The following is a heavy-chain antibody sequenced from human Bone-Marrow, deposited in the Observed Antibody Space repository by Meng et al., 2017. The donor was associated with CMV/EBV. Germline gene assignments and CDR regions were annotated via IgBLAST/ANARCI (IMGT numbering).Heavy chain of an antibody. Sequence: SVKVSCKASGDTSNNYAISWVRQAPGQGLEWMGEIIPILSVTNYAQKFQGRVTITADKSTSSAYMEQSSLRSDDTAVYYCARDITARRPSGVYYYYGLDVWGQGTTVTVSS. V-gene: IGHV1-69*10. CDR2: IIPILSVT. CDR1: GDTSNNYA. D-gene: IGHD6-6*01. CDR3: ARDITARRPSGVYYYYGLDV. J-gene: IGHJ6*02.